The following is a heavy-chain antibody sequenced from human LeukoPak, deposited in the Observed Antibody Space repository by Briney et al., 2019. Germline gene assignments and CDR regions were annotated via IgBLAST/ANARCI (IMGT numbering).Heavy chain of an antibody. D-gene: IGHD4-11*01. J-gene: IGHJ5*02. CDR1: GYIFTSYG. Sequence: ASVKVSCKASGYIFTSYGISWVRQAPGQGLEWMGWINPNSGGTNYAQKFQGRVTMTRDTSISTAYMELSRLRSDDTAVYYCAREDSLSFDPWGQGTLVTVSS. CDR3: AREDSLSFDP. CDR2: INPNSGGT. V-gene: IGHV1-2*02.